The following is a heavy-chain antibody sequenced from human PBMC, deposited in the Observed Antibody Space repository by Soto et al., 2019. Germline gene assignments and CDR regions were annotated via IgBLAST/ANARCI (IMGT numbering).Heavy chain of an antibody. V-gene: IGHV3-23*01. Sequence: GGSLRLSCAASGFTFSSYAMNWVRQAQGKGQEWVSANSGSGGSTYYADYVKGRFTISRDSSKNTLYLQMNSLRAEETTVYYCAKGNSWSPALVLDIWGQGTMVTVSS. D-gene: IGHD1-7*01. J-gene: IGHJ3*02. CDR2: NSGSGGST. CDR3: AKGNSWSPALVLDI. CDR1: GFTFSSYA.